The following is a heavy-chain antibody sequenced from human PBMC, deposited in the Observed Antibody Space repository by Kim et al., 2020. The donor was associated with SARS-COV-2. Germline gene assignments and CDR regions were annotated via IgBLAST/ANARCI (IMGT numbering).Heavy chain of an antibody. CDR1: GFTFSTYW. J-gene: IGHJ6*02. D-gene: IGHD3-10*01. Sequence: GGSLRLSCAASGFTFSTYWMSWVRQAPGKGLEWVANIKEDGGEKFYVDSVKGRFTISRDNAKNSLFLQMNSLRAEDTAVYYCARARRQLQWFGVAKKRMDVWGQGTTVTVSS. CDR2: IKEDGGEK. CDR3: ARARRQLQWFGVAKKRMDV. V-gene: IGHV3-7*03.